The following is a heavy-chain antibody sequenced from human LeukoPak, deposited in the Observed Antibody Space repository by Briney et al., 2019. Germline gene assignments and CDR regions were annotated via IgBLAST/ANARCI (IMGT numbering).Heavy chain of an antibody. J-gene: IGHJ4*02. D-gene: IGHD5-18*01. CDR1: GYTFTSYG. CDR2: ISAYNGNT. V-gene: IGHV1-18*01. Sequence: ASEKVSCKASGYTFTSYGISWVRQAPGQGLEWMGWISAYNGNTNYAQKLQGRDTMTTDTSTSTAYTELRSLRSDDTAVYYCARPLAGYSYGYWVFDYWGQGTLVTVSS. CDR3: ARPLAGYSYGYWVFDY.